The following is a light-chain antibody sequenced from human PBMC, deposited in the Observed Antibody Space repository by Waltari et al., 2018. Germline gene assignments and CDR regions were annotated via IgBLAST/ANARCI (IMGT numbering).Light chain of an antibody. J-gene: IGKJ2*01. CDR2: GTS. Sequence: DTVLTQSPGTLSLSTGESVSLSCRASQTLNNNYLAWYQQKPGQAPGLLIHGTSKRATGVPDRFSGSGSGTDFTLTISRLEAEDSAVYYCQHYDSSPYLFGRGTKLEIK. CDR1: QTLNNNY. CDR3: QHYDSSPYL. V-gene: IGKV3-20*01.